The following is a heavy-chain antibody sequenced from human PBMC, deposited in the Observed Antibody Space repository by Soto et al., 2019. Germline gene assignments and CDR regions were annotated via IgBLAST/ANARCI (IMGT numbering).Heavy chain of an antibody. CDR1: GYTFTTYA. CDR2: INAGNGAT. J-gene: IGHJ4*02. V-gene: IGHV1-3*01. Sequence: ASVKVSCKASGYTFTTYAMHWVRQAPGQRLEWMGWINAGNGATKYSQNFQDRLTITRDPSANTAFMELSSLRSEDTAVYYCARGSAAAGPHYFDYWAQGTLVTVSS. CDR3: ARGSAAAGPHYFDY. D-gene: IGHD6-13*01.